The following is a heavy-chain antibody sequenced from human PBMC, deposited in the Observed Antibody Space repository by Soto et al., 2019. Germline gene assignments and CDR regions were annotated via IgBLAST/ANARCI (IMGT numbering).Heavy chain of an antibody. D-gene: IGHD6-19*01. CDR1: GFTFSDYL. CDR2: LKQDGNEK. V-gene: IGHV3-7*01. J-gene: IGHJ4*02. Sequence: EVQMVDSGGALVQPGESLRLSCAASGFTFSDYLMTWVRQAPGKGLEWVANLKQDGNEKYYVDSVKGRFTISRDNAKNSLYLQLNALRAEDTAVYYCAIGHWLGKWGQGTLVTVSS. CDR3: AIGHWLGK.